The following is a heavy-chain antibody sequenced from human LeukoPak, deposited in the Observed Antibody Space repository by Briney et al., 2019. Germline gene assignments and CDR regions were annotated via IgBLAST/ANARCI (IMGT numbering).Heavy chain of an antibody. J-gene: IGHJ4*02. D-gene: IGHD1-7*01. CDR1: GGSISSYY. CDR2: IYYSGST. CDR3: ARDGGIITGTTKYYFDY. Sequence: SETLSLTCTVSGGSISSYYWSWIRQPPGKGLEWIGYIYYSGSTNYNPSLKSRVTISVDTSKNQFSLRLSSVTAADTAVYYCARDGGIITGTTKYYFDYWGQGTLVTVSS. V-gene: IGHV4-59*01.